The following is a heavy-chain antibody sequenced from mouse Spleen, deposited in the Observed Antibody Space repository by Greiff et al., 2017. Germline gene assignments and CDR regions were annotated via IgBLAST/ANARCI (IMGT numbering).Heavy chain of an antibody. V-gene: IGHV5-12-1*01. CDR2: ISSGGGST. Sequence: EVMLVESGGGLVKPGGSLKLSCAASGFAFSSYDMSWVRQTPEKRLEWVAYISSGGGSTYYPDTVKGRFTISRDNAKNTLYLQMSSLKSEDTAMYYCARHQLTGTRYYFDYWGQGTTLTVSS. D-gene: IGHD4-1*01. CDR1: GFAFSSYD. J-gene: IGHJ2*01. CDR3: ARHQLTGTRYYFDY.